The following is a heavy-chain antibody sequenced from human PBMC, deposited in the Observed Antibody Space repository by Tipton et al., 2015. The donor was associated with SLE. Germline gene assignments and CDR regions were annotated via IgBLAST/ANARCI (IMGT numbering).Heavy chain of an antibody. Sequence: TLSLTCTVSGGSISSHYWSWIRQPPGKGLEWIGYIYYSGSTNYNPSLKSRVTISVDTSKNQFSLKLSSVTAADTAVYYCARVERAAALDYWGQGTPVTVSS. D-gene: IGHD6-13*01. CDR3: ARVERAAALDY. J-gene: IGHJ4*02. V-gene: IGHV4-59*11. CDR2: IYYSGST. CDR1: GGSISSHY.